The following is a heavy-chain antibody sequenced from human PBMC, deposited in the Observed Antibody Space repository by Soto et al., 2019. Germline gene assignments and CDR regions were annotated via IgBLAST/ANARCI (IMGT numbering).Heavy chain of an antibody. D-gene: IGHD3-10*01. CDR2: IYYSGST. CDR1: GGSISSYY. Sequence: PSETLSLTCTVSGGSISSYYWSWIRQPPGKGLEWIGYIYYSGSTNYNPSLKSRVTISVDTSKNQFSLKLSSVTAADTAVYYCGRVWGGAFDFWGKGTMVTVSS. V-gene: IGHV4-59*01. J-gene: IGHJ3*01. CDR3: GRVWGGAFDF.